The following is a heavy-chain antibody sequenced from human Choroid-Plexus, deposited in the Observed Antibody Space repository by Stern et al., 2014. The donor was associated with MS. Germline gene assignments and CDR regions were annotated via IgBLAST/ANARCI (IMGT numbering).Heavy chain of an antibody. V-gene: IGHV3-30*18. CDR3: AKDRQYLTYFFDH. CDR2: VSYDGSNK. CDR1: GFTFGSCA. J-gene: IGHJ5*02. D-gene: IGHD2/OR15-2a*01. Sequence: VQLVESGGGVVQPGRPLRLSCVASGFTFGSCAMHWVRPAPGKGLEWVAGVSYDGSNKYYADSVKGRFTISRDNSQNTLYMQMSSLRPEDTAVYYCAKDRQYLTYFFDHSGQGSLVTVSS.